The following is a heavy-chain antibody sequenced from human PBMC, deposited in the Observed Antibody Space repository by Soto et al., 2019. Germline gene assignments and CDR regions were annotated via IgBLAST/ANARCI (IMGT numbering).Heavy chain of an antibody. CDR2: MNPNSGNT. Sequence: ASVKVSCKASGYTFTSYAMHWVRQAPGQRLEWMGWMNPNSGNTGYAQKFQGRVTMTRNTSISTAYMELSSLRSEDTAVYYCARARSGGSHDAFDIWGQGTMVTVSS. CDR3: ARARSGGSHDAFDI. CDR1: GYTFTSYA. J-gene: IGHJ3*02. D-gene: IGHD2-15*01. V-gene: IGHV1-8*02.